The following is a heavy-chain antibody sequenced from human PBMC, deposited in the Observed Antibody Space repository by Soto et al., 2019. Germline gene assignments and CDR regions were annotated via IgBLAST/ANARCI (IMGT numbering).Heavy chain of an antibody. D-gene: IGHD1-26*01. V-gene: IGHV4-39*01. CDR2: IYYSGTT. CDR3: ASPGSYIDYYSCGMDV. J-gene: IGHJ6*02. Sequence: QLQLQESGPGLVKPSETLSLTCTVSGGSISSSSYYWGWIRQPPGKGLEWIGSIYYSGTTYYHPSLKSRVTISVDPSKNQLSRKLSSVTAADTAVYYCASPGSYIDYYSCGMDVWRQATTVTVSS. CDR1: GGSISSSSYY.